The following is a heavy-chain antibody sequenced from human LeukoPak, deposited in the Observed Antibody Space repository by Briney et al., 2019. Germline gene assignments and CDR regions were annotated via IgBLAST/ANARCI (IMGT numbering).Heavy chain of an antibody. Sequence: PGGSLRLSCAASGFTFSSYAMHWARQAPGKGLDWVAVISYDGNNKYYADSVKGRFTISRDNSKNTLYLQMNSLRAEDTAVYYCARPTPSFSSGWYNPYFDYWGQGTLVTVSS. CDR1: GFTFSSYA. V-gene: IGHV3-30*04. CDR3: ARPTPSFSSGWYNPYFDY. CDR2: ISYDGNNK. J-gene: IGHJ4*02. D-gene: IGHD6-19*01.